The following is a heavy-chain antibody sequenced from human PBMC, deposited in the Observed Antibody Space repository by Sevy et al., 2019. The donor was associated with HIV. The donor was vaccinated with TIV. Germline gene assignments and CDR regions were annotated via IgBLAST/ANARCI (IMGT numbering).Heavy chain of an antibody. CDR2: IIPVIVAS. CDR3: ARERVDTSMVSFDF. J-gene: IGHJ4*02. Sequence: ASVKVSCKTYGDTFSTNSINWGRQAPGQGLEWLGGIIPVIVASNYAQKFRDRVTITADASTTTVYMEMSGLKSDDTAVYYCARERVDTSMVSFDFWGQGTLVTVSS. D-gene: IGHD5-18*01. V-gene: IGHV1-69*13. CDR1: GDTFSTNS.